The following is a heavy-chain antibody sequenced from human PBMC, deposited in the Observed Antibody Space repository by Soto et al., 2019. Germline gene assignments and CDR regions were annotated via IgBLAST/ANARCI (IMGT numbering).Heavy chain of an antibody. J-gene: IGHJ5*02. Sequence: GASVKVSCKASGYTFTGYYMHWVRQAPGQGLEWMGWINPNSGGTNHAQKFQGRVTMTRDTSISTAYMELSRLRSDDTAVYYCARDARRNYYGSGSYSRGPWFDPWGQGTLVTVSS. D-gene: IGHD3-10*01. CDR2: INPNSGGT. CDR3: ARDARRNYYGSGSYSRGPWFDP. CDR1: GYTFTGYY. V-gene: IGHV1-2*02.